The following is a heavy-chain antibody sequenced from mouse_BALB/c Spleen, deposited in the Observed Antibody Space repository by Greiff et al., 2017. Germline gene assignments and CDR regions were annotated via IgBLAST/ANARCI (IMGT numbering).Heavy chain of an antibody. D-gene: IGHD2-14*01. V-gene: IGHV14-3*02. CDR1: GFNFKDTY. J-gene: IGHJ2*01. CDR2: IDPANGNT. Sequence: VQLQQSGAELVKPGASVKLSCTASGFNFKDTYMHWVKQSPEQGLEWIGRIDPANGNTKYDPKFQGKATITADTSSNTAYLQLSSLTSEDTAVYYCAYYRYDGDDWGQGTTLTVSS. CDR3: AYYRYDGDD.